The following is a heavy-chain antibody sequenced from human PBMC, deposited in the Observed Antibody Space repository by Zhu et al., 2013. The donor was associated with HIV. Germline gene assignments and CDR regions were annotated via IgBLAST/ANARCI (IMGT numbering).Heavy chain of an antibody. CDR3: ARDSRYNWNY. CDR2: ITPVLGTT. J-gene: IGHJ4*02. D-gene: IGHD1-20*01. CDR1: GGTFSNYI. V-gene: IGHV1-69*01. Sequence: QVQLVQSGAEVKKPGSSVKVSCKASGGTFSNYIISWVRQAPGQGLEWVGVITPVLGTTHSAQKFQGRVTITADESTSTAYMELSSLRSEDTAVYYCARDSRYNWNYWGQGTLVTVSS.